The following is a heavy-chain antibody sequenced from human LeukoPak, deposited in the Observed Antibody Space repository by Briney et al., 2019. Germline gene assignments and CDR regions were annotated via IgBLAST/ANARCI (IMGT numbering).Heavy chain of an antibody. V-gene: IGHV3-30*18. CDR3: AKGVRLTMVRVFDY. D-gene: IGHD3-10*01. J-gene: IGHJ4*02. CDR1: GFTFSSYG. CDR2: ISYDGSNK. Sequence: PGGSLRLSCTASGFTFSSYGMHWVRQAPGKGLEWVAVISYDGSNKYYADSVKGRFTISRDNSKNTLYLQMNSLRAEDTAVYYCAKGVRLTMVRVFDYWGQGTLVTVSS.